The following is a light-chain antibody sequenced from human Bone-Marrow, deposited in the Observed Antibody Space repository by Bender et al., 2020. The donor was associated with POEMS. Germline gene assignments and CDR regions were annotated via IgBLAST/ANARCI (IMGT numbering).Light chain of an antibody. CDR3: QVWDMTSNVYV. CDR1: NICSQS. J-gene: IGLJ1*01. V-gene: IGLV3-21*02. Sequence: SYVLTQPPSVSVAPGQTASITCEGNNICSQSVHWYQQKPGQAPVLAVYDDGDRPSGIPDRFSGSSSGKTATLTITRVEAGDEADYSCQVWDMTSNVYVFGTGTKVTVL. CDR2: DDG.